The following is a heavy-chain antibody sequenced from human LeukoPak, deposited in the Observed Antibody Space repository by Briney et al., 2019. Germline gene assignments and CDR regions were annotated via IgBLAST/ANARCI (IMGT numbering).Heavy chain of an antibody. J-gene: IGHJ4*02. CDR2: IIPIFGTA. V-gene: IGHV1-69*05. Sequence: SVKVSCKASGGTFSSYAISWVRQAPGQGLEWMGGIIPIFGTANYAQKFQGRVTITTDESTSTAYMELSSLRSEDTAVYYCARGTIWSYDYGDQQGDYWGQGTLVTVSS. D-gene: IGHD4-17*01. CDR1: GGTFSSYA. CDR3: ARGTIWSYDYGDQQGDY.